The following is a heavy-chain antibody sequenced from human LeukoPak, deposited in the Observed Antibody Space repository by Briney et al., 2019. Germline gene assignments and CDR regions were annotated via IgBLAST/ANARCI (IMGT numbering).Heavy chain of an antibody. V-gene: IGHV3-23*01. Sequence: GGSLRLSCGLSGFTLRSYAVSWARPAPGGGVEWVSAISGSGGSTYYADSVKGRFTISRDNSKNTLYLQMNSLRAEDTAVYYCAKDLRQQLGEFDYWGQGTLVTVSS. CDR3: AKDLRQQLGEFDY. CDR2: ISGSGGST. CDR1: GFTLRSYA. D-gene: IGHD6-13*01. J-gene: IGHJ4*02.